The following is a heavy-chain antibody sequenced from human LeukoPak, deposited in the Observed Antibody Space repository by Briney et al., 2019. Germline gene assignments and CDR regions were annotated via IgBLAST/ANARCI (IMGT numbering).Heavy chain of an antibody. CDR2: TNHSGST. D-gene: IGHD6-13*01. CDR1: GGSFSGYY. Sequence: SETLSLTCAVYGGSFSGYYWSWIRQPPGKGLEWIGETNHSGSTNYNPSLKSRVTISVDTSKNQFSLKLSSVTAADTAVYYCARFIAAAGTDYWGQGTLVTVSS. CDR3: ARFIAAAGTDY. J-gene: IGHJ4*02. V-gene: IGHV4-34*01.